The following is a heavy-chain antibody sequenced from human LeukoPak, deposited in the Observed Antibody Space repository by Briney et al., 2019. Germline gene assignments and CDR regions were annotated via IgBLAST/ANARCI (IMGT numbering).Heavy chain of an antibody. Sequence: SETLSLTCGVSGGSISITNWWSWVRQPPGQGLEWSGEVSLTGDTNYNPSLNRRVTMSLDGSRNQLSLTLTSVPAADTAIYYCSRESGAFCLFGYWGQGSLV. D-gene: IGHD1-26*01. J-gene: IGHJ4*02. CDR1: GGSISITNW. CDR2: VSLTGDT. V-gene: IGHV4-4*02. CDR3: SRESGAFCLFGY.